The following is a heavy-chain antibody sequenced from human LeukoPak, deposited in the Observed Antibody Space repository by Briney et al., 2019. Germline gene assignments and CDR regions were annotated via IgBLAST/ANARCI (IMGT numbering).Heavy chain of an antibody. CDR3: ARAYRVATMVRGVIIENDNYGMDV. J-gene: IGHJ6*02. V-gene: IGHV3-30*03. D-gene: IGHD3-10*01. CDR2: ISYDGSNK. CDR1: GFTFSNAW. Sequence: GGSLRLSCAASGFTFSNAWMSWVRQAPGKGLEWVAVISYDGSNKYYADSVKGRFTISRDNSKNTLYLQMNSLRAEDTAVYYCARAYRVATMVRGVIIENDNYGMDVWGQGTTVTVSS.